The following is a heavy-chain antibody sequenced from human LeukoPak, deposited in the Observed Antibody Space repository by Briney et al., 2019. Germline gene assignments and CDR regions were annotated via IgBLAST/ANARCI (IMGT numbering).Heavy chain of an antibody. CDR1: GFTFSNYY. D-gene: IGHD2-15*01. CDR2: INRDGSEQ. J-gene: IGHJ4*02. V-gene: IGHV3-7*05. CDR3: AREYCSGGTCYLPGY. Sequence: GGSLRLSCAASGFTFSNYYMRWVRQAPGKGLEWLANINRDGSEQYYVDSVKGRFTISRDNAMNSLYLQMNSLRADDTAVYYCAREYCSGGTCYLPGYWGQGTLVTVSS.